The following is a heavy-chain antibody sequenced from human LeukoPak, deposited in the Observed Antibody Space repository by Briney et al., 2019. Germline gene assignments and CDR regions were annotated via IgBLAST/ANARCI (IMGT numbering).Heavy chain of an antibody. V-gene: IGHV4-59*01. D-gene: IGHD6-19*01. J-gene: IGHJ3*02. Sequence: SETLSLTCTVSGGSISSYYWSWIRQPPGKGLEWIGYIYYSGGTNYNPSLKSRVTISVDTSKNQFSLKLSSVTAADTAVYYCARGITVGGDHDAFDIWGQGTMVTVSS. CDR3: ARGITVGGDHDAFDI. CDR1: GGSISSYY. CDR2: IYYSGGT.